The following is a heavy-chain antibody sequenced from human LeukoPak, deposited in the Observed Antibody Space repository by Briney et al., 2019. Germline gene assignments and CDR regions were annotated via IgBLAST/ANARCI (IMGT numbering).Heavy chain of an antibody. CDR3: AKGHLPYYFYYMDV. CDR2: ISGSGVST. Sequence: GGSLRLSCAASGFTFSSYGMHWVRQAPGKGPEWVSAISGSGVSTYYADSVKGRFTISRDNSKNTLYLQMNSLRAEDTAVYYCAKGHLPYYFYYMDVWGKGTTVTVSS. V-gene: IGHV3-23*01. J-gene: IGHJ6*03. CDR1: GFTFSSYG.